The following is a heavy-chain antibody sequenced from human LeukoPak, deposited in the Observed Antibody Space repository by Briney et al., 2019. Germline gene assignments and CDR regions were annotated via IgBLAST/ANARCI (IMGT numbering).Heavy chain of an antibody. Sequence: GRSLRLSCAASGLTLEDYAMHWVRHAPGKGLGWVSGISWTTGNIAYADSVKGRFTISRDNAKNSLYLQMNTLRAEDTALCYCAKGGAAVDNYWYFDLWGRGTLVTVTS. D-gene: IGHD6-13*01. J-gene: IGHJ2*01. V-gene: IGHV3-9*01. CDR1: GLTLEDYA. CDR3: AKGGAAVDNYWYFDL. CDR2: ISWTTGNI.